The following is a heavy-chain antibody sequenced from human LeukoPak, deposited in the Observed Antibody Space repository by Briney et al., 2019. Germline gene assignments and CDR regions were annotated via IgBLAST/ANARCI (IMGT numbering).Heavy chain of an antibody. V-gene: IGHV1-46*01. Sequence: ASVKVSCKASGYTFTSYYMHWVRQAPGQGLEWMGIINPSVGSTSYAQKFQGRVTMTRDTSTSTVYMELSSLRSEDTAVYYCARRYYYDSSGYYYAGWFDPWGQGTLVTVSS. CDR2: INPSVGST. D-gene: IGHD3-22*01. CDR1: GYTFTSYY. J-gene: IGHJ5*02. CDR3: ARRYYYDSSGYYYAGWFDP.